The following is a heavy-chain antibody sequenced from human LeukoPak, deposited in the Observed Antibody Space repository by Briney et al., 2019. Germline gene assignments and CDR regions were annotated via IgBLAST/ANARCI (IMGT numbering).Heavy chain of an antibody. Sequence: GGSLRLSCAASGFTFSSYGMHWVRQAPGKGLEWVAVISYDGSNKYYADSVKGRFTISRDNSKNTLYLQMNSLRAEDTAVYYCAKDVYYYDSSGYYYEKSYYYYGMDVWGQGTTVTVSS. CDR1: GFTFSSYG. D-gene: IGHD3-22*01. CDR2: ISYDGSNK. CDR3: AKDVYYYDSSGYYYEKSYYYYGMDV. V-gene: IGHV3-30*18. J-gene: IGHJ6*02.